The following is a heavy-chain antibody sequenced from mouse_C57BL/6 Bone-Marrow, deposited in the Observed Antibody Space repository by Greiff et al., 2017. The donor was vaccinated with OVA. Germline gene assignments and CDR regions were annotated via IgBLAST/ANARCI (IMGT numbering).Heavy chain of an antibody. Sequence: QVHVKQSGAELAKPGASVKLSCKASGYTFTSYWMHWVKQRPGQGLEWIGYINPSSGYTKYNQKFKDKATLTADKSSSTAYMQLSSLTYEDSAVYYCASGYYGSSFDYWGQGTTLTVSS. CDR2: INPSSGYT. D-gene: IGHD1-1*01. J-gene: IGHJ2*01. V-gene: IGHV1-7*01. CDR3: ASGYYGSSFDY. CDR1: GYTFTSYW.